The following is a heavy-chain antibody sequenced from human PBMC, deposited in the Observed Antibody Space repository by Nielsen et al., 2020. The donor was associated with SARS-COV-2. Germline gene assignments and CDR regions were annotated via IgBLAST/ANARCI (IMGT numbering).Heavy chain of an antibody. CDR1: GFTFSSYG. Sequence: GGSLRLSCAASGFTFSSYGMHWVRQAPGKGLEWVAVISYDGSNKYYADSVKGRFTISRDNSKNTLYLQMNSLRAEDTAVYYCAKEEYYYDTIWFGSFDIWGQGTMVTVSS. CDR3: AKEEYYYDTIWFGSFDI. V-gene: IGHV3-30*18. D-gene: IGHD3-22*01. J-gene: IGHJ3*02. CDR2: ISYDGSNK.